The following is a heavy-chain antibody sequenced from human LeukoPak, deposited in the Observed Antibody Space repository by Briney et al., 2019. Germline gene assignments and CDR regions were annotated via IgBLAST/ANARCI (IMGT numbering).Heavy chain of an antibody. CDR1: GFTFSSYA. J-gene: IGHJ6*02. Sequence: GGSLRLSCAASGFTFSSYAMHWVRQVPGKGLEWVAVISYDGSNKYYADSVKGRFTISRDNSNNTLYLQMNSLRAEDTAVYYCARDSYGMDVWGQGTTVTVSS. CDR2: ISYDGSNK. CDR3: ARDSYGMDV. V-gene: IGHV3-30-3*01.